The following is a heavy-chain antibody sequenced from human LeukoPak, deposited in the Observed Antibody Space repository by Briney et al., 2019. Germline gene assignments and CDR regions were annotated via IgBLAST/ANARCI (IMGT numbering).Heavy chain of an antibody. V-gene: IGHV4-59*08. CDR2: IHDSGST. CDR1: GGSISNYY. Sequence: SETLSLTCTVSGGSISNYYWSWIRQSPAKGLEWIGYIHDSGSTHYNPPLKSRVTISVDTSKNQFSLQLSSVTAADTAVYYCARLDAAAGRYLQFFYWGQGTLVTVSS. D-gene: IGHD5-24*01. CDR3: ARLDAAAGRYLQFFY. J-gene: IGHJ4*02.